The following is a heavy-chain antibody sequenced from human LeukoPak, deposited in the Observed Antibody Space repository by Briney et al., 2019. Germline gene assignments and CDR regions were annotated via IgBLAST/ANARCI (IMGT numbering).Heavy chain of an antibody. J-gene: IGHJ3*02. D-gene: IGHD1-26*01. Sequence: PSETLSLTCTVSGGSISSYYWSWIRQPPGKGLEWIGYIYYSGSTNYNPSLKSRVTISVDTSKNQFSLKLSSVTAADTAVYYCARVKHSGSSLDAFDIWGQGTMVTVSS. V-gene: IGHV4-59*01. CDR1: GGSISSYY. CDR2: IYYSGST. CDR3: ARVKHSGSSLDAFDI.